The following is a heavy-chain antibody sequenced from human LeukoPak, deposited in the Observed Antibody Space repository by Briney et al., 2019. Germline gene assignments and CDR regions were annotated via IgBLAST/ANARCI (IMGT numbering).Heavy chain of an antibody. V-gene: IGHV3-30*04. Sequence: GGSLRLSCAASGFTFSSYAMHWVRQAPGKGLEWVAVISYDGSNKYYAGSVKGRFTISRDNSKNTLYLQMNSLRAEDTAVYYCARGPPGDYGYYYYGMDVWGQGTTVTVSS. CDR2: ISYDGSNK. CDR1: GFTFSSYA. CDR3: ARGPPGDYGYYYYGMDV. J-gene: IGHJ6*02. D-gene: IGHD4-17*01.